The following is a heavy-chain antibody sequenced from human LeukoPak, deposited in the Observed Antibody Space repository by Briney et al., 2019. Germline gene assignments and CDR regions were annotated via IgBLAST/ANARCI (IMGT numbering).Heavy chain of an antibody. Sequence: SVKVSCKASGGTFSSYAISWVRQAPGQGLEWMGGIIPIFGTANYAQKFQGRVTITADESTSTAYMELSSLRSEDTAVYYCARDLGPHYYDSSGYSPPGAFWGQGTLVTVSS. D-gene: IGHD3-22*01. CDR1: GGTFSSYA. V-gene: IGHV1-69*13. CDR3: ARDLGPHYYDSSGYSPPGAF. J-gene: IGHJ4*02. CDR2: IIPIFGTA.